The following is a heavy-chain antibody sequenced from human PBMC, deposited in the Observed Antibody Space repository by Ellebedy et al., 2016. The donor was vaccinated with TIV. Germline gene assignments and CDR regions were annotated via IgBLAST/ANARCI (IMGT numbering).Heavy chain of an antibody. CDR2: IYYSGST. CDR3: ARGSFGSGSYWLHYYY. D-gene: IGHD3-10*01. J-gene: IGHJ4*02. V-gene: IGHV4-59*01. Sequence: SETLSLTCTVSGGSISSYYWSWIRQPPGKGLEWIGYIYYSGSTNYNPSLKSRVTISVDTSKNQFSLKLSSVTAADTAVYYCARGSFGSGSYWLHYYYWGQGTLVTVSS. CDR1: GGSISSYY.